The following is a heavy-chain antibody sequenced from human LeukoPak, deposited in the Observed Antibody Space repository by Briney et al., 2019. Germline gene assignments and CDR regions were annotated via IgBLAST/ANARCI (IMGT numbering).Heavy chain of an antibody. CDR1: GFTFSSYA. D-gene: IGHD6-13*01. CDR3: ARTGIAAAGTLGTISN. V-gene: IGHV3-30-3*01. Sequence: GRSLRPSCAASGFTFSSYAMHWVRQAPGKGLEWVAVISYDGSNKYYADSVKGRFTISRDNSKNTLYLQMNSLRAEDTAVYYCARTGIAAAGTLGTISNWGQGTLVTVSS. J-gene: IGHJ4*02. CDR2: ISYDGSNK.